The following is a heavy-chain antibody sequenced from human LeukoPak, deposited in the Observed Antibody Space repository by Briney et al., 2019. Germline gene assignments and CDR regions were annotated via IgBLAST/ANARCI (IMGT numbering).Heavy chain of an antibody. CDR3: AKGARGYSYGYYGMDV. CDR2: ISDGGSKK. D-gene: IGHD5-18*01. CDR1: GFTFSNSG. V-gene: IGHV3-30*18. Sequence: SGGSLRLSCAASGFTFSNSGMHWVRQPPGKGLEWVAVISDGGSKKYYADSVKGRFTISRDNSRNTVYLRMNSPRAEDTAVYYCAKGARGYSYGYYGMDVWGQGTTVTVSS. J-gene: IGHJ6*02.